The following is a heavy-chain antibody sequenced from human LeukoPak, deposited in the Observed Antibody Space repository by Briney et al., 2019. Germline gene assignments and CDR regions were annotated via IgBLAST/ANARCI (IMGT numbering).Heavy chain of an antibody. CDR2: IWYDGSNK. V-gene: IGHV3-33*01. Sequence: GGSLRLSCAASGFTFSSYGMHWVRQAPGKGLEWVAVIWYDGSNKYYADSVKGRFTISRDNSKNTLYLQMNSLRAEDTAVYYCARADTSGYYYYFDYWGQGTLVTVSS. CDR3: ARADTSGYYYYFDY. D-gene: IGHD3-22*01. J-gene: IGHJ4*02. CDR1: GFTFSSYG.